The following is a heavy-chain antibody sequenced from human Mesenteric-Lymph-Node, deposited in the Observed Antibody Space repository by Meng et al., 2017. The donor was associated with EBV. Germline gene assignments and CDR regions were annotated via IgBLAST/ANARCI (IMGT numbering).Heavy chain of an antibody. Sequence: VQLHQWGSGLFDPSETMSLTGAVYGGSFSGYYWTWIRQPPVTGLEWIGEINHNGVADYNPSLKSRVTISVDTSKNQFSLRLTSVTAADTAVYYCARGHMWDNKFDPWGQGTLVTVSS. CDR1: GGSFSGYY. CDR2: INHNGVA. CDR3: ARGHMWDNKFDP. V-gene: IGHV4-34*01. J-gene: IGHJ5*02. D-gene: IGHD1-26*01.